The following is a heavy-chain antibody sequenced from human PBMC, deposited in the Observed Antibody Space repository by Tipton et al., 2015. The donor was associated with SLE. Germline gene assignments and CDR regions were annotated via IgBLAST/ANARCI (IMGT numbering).Heavy chain of an antibody. CDR2: INHSGST. D-gene: IGHD1-14*01. CDR3: ARTTGLGWFDP. CDR1: GGSFSDYY. J-gene: IGHJ5*02. V-gene: IGHV4-34*01. Sequence: TLSLTCAVYGGSFSDYYWSWIRQPPGKGLEWIGEINHSGSTNYNSSLKSRVTISVDTSMNQFSLKLSSVTAADTAMYYCARTTGLGWFDPWGQGTLVTVSS.